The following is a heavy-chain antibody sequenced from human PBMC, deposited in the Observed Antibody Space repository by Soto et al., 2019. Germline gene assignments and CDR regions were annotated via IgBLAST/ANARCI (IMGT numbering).Heavy chain of an antibody. J-gene: IGHJ6*02. V-gene: IGHV3-33*01. CDR3: ARDRPSMSRTRYCYGMDV. Sequence: GGSLRLSCAASGFTFSTSAMHWVRQAPGKGLEWVALMWFDGSLEYYAETVKGRFTISRDNSRNTLYLQMNSVRAEDTAVYYCARDRPSMSRTRYCYGMDVWGQGTTVTVSS. CDR1: GFTFSTSA. CDR2: MWFDGSLE.